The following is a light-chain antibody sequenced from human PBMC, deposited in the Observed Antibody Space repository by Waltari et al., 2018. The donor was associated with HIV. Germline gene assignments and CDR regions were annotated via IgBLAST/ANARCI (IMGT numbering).Light chain of an antibody. J-gene: IGLJ1*01. CDR1: PGVVTSGRY. V-gene: IGLV7-46*01. CDR3: LLSYSGNRI. CDR2: DTD. Sequence: QAVVTPEPSLPVSPGGTVTLTCGSNPGVVTSGRYPFWVQQKPGQAPRTLIYDTDNTHPWTPARVSGSRLGGKAALTLSGAQPEDEADYYCLLSYSGNRILGTGTKVTVL.